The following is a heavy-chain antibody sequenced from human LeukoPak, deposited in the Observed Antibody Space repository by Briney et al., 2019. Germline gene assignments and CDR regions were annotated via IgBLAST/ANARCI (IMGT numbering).Heavy chain of an antibody. CDR2: IRSDGSDT. V-gene: IGHV3-74*01. CDR3: AKGYYDWFRYMDV. D-gene: IGHD3-3*01. CDR1: GFTFSDTW. Sequence: PGGSLRLSCAASGFTFSDTWMHWVRQAPGKGLVWVSRIRSDGSDTRYAESVKGRFTISRDNAKNTLYLQVNSLRVEDTALYYCAKGYYDWFRYMDVWGNGTTVTVSS. J-gene: IGHJ6*03.